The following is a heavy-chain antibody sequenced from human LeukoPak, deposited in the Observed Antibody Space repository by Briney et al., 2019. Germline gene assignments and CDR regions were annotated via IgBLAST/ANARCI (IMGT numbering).Heavy chain of an antibody. CDR1: GGSFSDYY. J-gene: IGHJ4*02. Sequence: SETLSLTCPVYGGSFSDYYWSWIRQPPGKGLEWIGEINHSGSTNYNPSLKSRVTISVDTSKNQFSLNLSSVTAADTAVYFCARGGGRSGWYFDYWGQGTLVTVSS. CDR2: INHSGST. D-gene: IGHD6-19*01. CDR3: ARGGGRSGWYFDY. V-gene: IGHV4-34*01.